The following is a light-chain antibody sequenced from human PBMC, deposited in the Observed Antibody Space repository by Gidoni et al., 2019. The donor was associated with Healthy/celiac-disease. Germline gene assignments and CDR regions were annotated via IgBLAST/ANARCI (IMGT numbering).Light chain of an antibody. CDR1: QSVLYSSNNKNY. CDR2: WAS. V-gene: IGKV4-1*01. J-gene: IGKJ2*01. Sequence: DIVMTQSPDSLAVYLGERATINCKSSQSVLYSSNNKNYLAWYQQKPGQPPKLLIYWASTRESGVTDRFSGSGSGTDFTLTISSLQAEDVAVYYCQQYYSTPHTFGQGTKLEIK. CDR3: QQYYSTPHT.